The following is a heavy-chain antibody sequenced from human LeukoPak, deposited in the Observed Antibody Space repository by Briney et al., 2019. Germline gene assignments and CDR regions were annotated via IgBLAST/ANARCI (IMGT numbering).Heavy chain of an antibody. Sequence: GGCLRLSCATSGFSFSRYAMYWVRQAPGKGLEYVSAISSNGGSTYYAKSVKGRFVISRDNSKNTLNLQMGSLRAEDMAVYYCASSYHYDNSGYYPFEYWGRGTLFPVSS. CDR1: GFSFSRYA. D-gene: IGHD3-22*01. J-gene: IGHJ4*02. V-gene: IGHV3-64*01. CDR2: ISSNGGST. CDR3: ASSYHYDNSGYYPFEY.